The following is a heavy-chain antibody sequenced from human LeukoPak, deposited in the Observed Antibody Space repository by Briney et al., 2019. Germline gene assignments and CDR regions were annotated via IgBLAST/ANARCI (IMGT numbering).Heavy chain of an antibody. J-gene: IGHJ6*02. CDR2: IYSSGST. V-gene: IGHV4-59*01. D-gene: IGHD3-10*01. Sequence: SETLSLTCTVSGGSINNYYWNWIRQSPGKGLEWIGYIYSSGSTTYNPSLKSRITISVDTSKNQFSLKVNSVTAADTAVYYCARGPSGDYYDGLDVWGQGTTVTVSS. CDR1: GGSINNYY. CDR3: ARGPSGDYYDGLDV.